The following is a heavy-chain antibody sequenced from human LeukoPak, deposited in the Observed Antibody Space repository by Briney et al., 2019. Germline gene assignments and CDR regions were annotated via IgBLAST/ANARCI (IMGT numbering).Heavy chain of an antibody. V-gene: IGHV1-46*01. J-gene: IGHJ3*02. CDR3: AADTHSGAFDI. CDR1: GYTFTSYY. CDR2: INPSGGST. Sequence: GASVKVSCKASGYTFTSYYMHWVRQAPGQGLEWMGIINPSGGSTNYAQKFQERVTITRDMSTSTAYMELSSLRSEDTAVYYCAADTHSGAFDIWGQGTMVTVSS.